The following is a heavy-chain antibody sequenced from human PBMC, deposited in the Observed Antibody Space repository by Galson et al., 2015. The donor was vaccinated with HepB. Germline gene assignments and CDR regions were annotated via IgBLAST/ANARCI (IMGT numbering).Heavy chain of an antibody. J-gene: IGHJ4*02. CDR1: GFMFTNFA. D-gene: IGHD1-26*01. Sequence: SLRLSCAASGFMFTNFAMAWVRQAPGKGLEWVSSITFRGESTCYADSVKGRFTISRDKSTNTLFLQVNSLRAEDTAVYFCAKAWDMSVTVPRRPYYFDNWGQGTLVTVSS. CDR2: ITFRGEST. V-gene: IGHV3-23*01. CDR3: AKAWDMSVTVPRRPYYFDN.